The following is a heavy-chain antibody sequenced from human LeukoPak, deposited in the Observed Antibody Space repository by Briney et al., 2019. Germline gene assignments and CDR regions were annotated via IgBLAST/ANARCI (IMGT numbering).Heavy chain of an antibody. D-gene: IGHD5-12*01. Sequence: ASVKVSCKASGYTFTSYDINWVRQATGQWLEWMGWMNPNSGNTGYAQKFQGRVTMTRNTSISTAYMELSSLRDEDTAVYYCARWGAYSGNDYADYWGQGTLVTVSS. V-gene: IGHV1-8*01. CDR2: MNPNSGNT. CDR1: GYTFTSYD. J-gene: IGHJ4*02. CDR3: ARWGAYSGNDYADY.